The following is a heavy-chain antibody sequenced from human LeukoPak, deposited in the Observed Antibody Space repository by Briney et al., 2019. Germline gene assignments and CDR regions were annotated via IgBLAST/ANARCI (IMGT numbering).Heavy chain of an antibody. Sequence: SQTLSLTCTVAGGFISSGGYYWSWIRQCPGKGLEWIGYIYYTGNTYYNPSLKSRVAISVDTSKNQFSLKLTSVTAADTAVYYCARYSNSRYYFDYWGQGTLVTVSS. D-gene: IGHD6-13*01. J-gene: IGHJ4*02. CDR1: GGFISSGGYY. CDR3: ARYSNSRYYFDY. V-gene: IGHV4-31*03. CDR2: IYYTGNT.